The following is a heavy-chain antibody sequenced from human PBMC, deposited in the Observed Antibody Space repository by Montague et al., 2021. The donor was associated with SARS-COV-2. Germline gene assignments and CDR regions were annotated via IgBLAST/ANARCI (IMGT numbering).Heavy chain of an antibody. D-gene: IGHD4/OR15-4a*01. J-gene: IGHJ4*02. CDR2: IHHSGST. V-gene: IGHV4-4*02. CDR3: ARGGYGGWTGYYFDY. CDR1: GGSISSSNW. Sequence: SETLSLTCAVSGGSISSSNWCSWVRPPPGKGLEWIGEIHHSGSTNYNPSLKSRVTMSVDRSKNHFSLRLSSVTAADTAMYYCARGGYGGWTGYYFDYWGQGTLVTVSS.